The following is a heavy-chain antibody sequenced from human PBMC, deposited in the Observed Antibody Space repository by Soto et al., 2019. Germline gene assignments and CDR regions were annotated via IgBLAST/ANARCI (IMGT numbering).Heavy chain of an antibody. CDR1: GYTFTSYD. J-gene: IGHJ4*02. V-gene: IGHV1-8*01. CDR3: ARGLYYGDYPDY. Sequence: SVKVSCKASGYTFTSYDINWVRQATGQGLEWMGWMNPNSGNTGYAQKFQGRVTMTRNTSISTAYMELSSLRSEDTAVYYCARGLYYGDYPDYWGQGTLVTVSS. CDR2: MNPNSGNT. D-gene: IGHD4-17*01.